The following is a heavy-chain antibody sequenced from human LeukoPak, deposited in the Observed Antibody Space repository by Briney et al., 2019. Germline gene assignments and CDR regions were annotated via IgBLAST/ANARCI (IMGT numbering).Heavy chain of an antibody. D-gene: IGHD2-8*01. Sequence: SETLSLTCTVSGGSISSYYWSWIRQPPGKGLEWIGYIYYSGSTNYNPSLKSRVTISVDTSKNQFSLKLSSVTAADTAVYYCARDLNGLNCFDYWGQGTLVTVSS. CDR2: IYYSGST. CDR3: ARDLNGLNCFDY. J-gene: IGHJ4*02. V-gene: IGHV4-59*01. CDR1: GGSISSYY.